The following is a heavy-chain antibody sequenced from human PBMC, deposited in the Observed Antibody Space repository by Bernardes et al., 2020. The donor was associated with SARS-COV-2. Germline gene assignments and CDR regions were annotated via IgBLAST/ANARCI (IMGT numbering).Heavy chain of an antibody. CDR3: ATAIAAAGNPDDYYYYYGMDV. V-gene: IGHV1-24*01. Sequence: KVSCKVSGYTLTDLSMHWVRQAPGKGLEWMGGFDPEDGETIYAQKFQGRVTMTEDTSTDTAYMELSSLRSEDTAVYYCATAIAAAGNPDDYYYYYGMDVWGQGTTVTVSS. J-gene: IGHJ6*02. D-gene: IGHD6-13*01. CDR2: FDPEDGET. CDR1: GYTLTDLS.